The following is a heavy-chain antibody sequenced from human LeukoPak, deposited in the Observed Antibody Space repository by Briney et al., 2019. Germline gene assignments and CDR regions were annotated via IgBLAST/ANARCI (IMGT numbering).Heavy chain of an antibody. V-gene: IGHV4-34*01. D-gene: IGHD7-27*01. CDR3: ARVGNGMEY. CDR1: GGSFSGYY. J-gene: IGHJ4*02. CDR2: INHSGST. Sequence: SETLSLTCAVYGGSFSGYYWSWIRQPPGKGLEWIGEINHSGSTNYNPSLKSRVTISVDTSKNQFSLKLSSVTAADTAVYYCARVGNGMEYWGQGTLVTVSS.